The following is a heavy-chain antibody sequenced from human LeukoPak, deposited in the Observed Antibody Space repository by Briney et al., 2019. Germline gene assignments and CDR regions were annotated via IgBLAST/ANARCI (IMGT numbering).Heavy chain of an antibody. D-gene: IGHD2-21*02. V-gene: IGHV3-48*03. Sequence: GGSLRLSCAASGFTFSSYEMNWVRQAPGKGLEWVSYISSSGSTIYYADSVKGRFTISRDNAKNSLYLQMNSLRAEDTAVYYCARDFSMVTAAPGYWGQGTLVTVSS. CDR3: ARDFSMVTAAPGY. CDR1: GFTFSSYE. J-gene: IGHJ4*02. CDR2: ISSSGSTI.